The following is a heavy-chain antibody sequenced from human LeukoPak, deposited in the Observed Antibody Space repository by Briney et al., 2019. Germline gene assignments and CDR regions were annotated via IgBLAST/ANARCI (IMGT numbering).Heavy chain of an antibody. CDR3: ATYHDGSGYSPHLDY. V-gene: IGHV3-53*01. D-gene: IGHD3-22*01. CDR2: LYSGGST. Sequence: GGSLRLSCAASGFTVSSSYMNWVRQAPGKGLEWVSVLYSGGSTYYADSVKGRFTISRDNSKNTIYLQMNSLRPEDTAVYYRATYHDGSGYSPHLDYWGQGTLVTVSS. J-gene: IGHJ4*02. CDR1: GFTVSSSY.